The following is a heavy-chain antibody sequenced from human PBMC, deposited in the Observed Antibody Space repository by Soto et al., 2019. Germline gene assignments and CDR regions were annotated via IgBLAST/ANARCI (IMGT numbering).Heavy chain of an antibody. CDR1: GGSVSSNSYS. J-gene: IGHJ4*02. D-gene: IGHD3-22*01. CDR3: ARGERRSMIVVSVFDY. V-gene: IGHV4-39*01. CDR2: IYSTENT. Sequence: SETLSLTCTDSGGSVSSNSYSWGWIRQSPGKGLEWIGIIYSTENTYYHPSLLSRVTISADTSMNEFSLRLSSVTAADTAVYYCARGERRSMIVVSVFDYWGQGMLVTVSS.